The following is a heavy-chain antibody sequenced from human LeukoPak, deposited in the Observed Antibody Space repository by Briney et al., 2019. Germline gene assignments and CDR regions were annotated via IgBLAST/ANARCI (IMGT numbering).Heavy chain of an antibody. CDR3: ARAGGVAVANDAFDI. J-gene: IGHJ3*02. CDR1: GGSISSYY. D-gene: IGHD6-19*01. CDR2: IYYSGST. V-gene: IGHV4-59*12. Sequence: SETLSLTCTVSGGSISSYYWSWIRQPPGKGLEWIGSIYYSGSTYYNPSLKSRVTISVDTSKNQFSLKLSSVTAADTAVYYCARAGGVAVANDAFDIWGQGTMVTVSS.